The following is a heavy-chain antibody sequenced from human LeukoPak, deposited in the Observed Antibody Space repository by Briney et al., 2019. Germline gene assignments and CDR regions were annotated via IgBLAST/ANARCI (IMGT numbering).Heavy chain of an antibody. J-gene: IGHJ4*02. CDR2: MNPNSGNT. Sequence: ASVKVSCKASGYTFTSYDINWVRQATGQGLEWMGWMNPNSGNTGYAQKFQGRVTMTRNTSISTAYMELSSLRSDDTAVYYCARDLRSDVEMATASFDYWGQGTLVTVSS. D-gene: IGHD5-18*01. CDR1: GYTFTSYD. CDR3: ARDLRSDVEMATASFDY. V-gene: IGHV1-8*01.